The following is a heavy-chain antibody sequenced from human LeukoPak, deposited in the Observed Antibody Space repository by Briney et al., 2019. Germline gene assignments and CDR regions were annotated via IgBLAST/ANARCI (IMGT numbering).Heavy chain of an antibody. CDR1: GFTFTTYS. Sequence: PGGSLRLSCAASGFTFTTYSMNWVRQAPGKGLEWVSSISSSGTYIYYADSVKGRFTFSRDNAKDSLYPQMNSLRAEDTAVYYCARRYCTSTNCYAFDYWGQGTLVTVSS. V-gene: IGHV3-21*01. J-gene: IGHJ4*02. CDR3: ARRYCTSTNCYAFDY. CDR2: ISSSGTYI. D-gene: IGHD2-2*01.